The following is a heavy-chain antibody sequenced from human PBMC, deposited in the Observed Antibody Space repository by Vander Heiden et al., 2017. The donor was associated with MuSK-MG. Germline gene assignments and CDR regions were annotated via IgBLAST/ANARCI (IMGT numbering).Heavy chain of an antibody. V-gene: IGHV3-11*01. CDR3: ASHYTSSWPHSYYYYMDV. CDR1: GFTFSDYY. J-gene: IGHJ6*03. Sequence: QVQLVESGGGLVNPGGSLRLSCAASGFTFSDYYMSWIRQAPGKGLECLSYISGSGGTIYYAGSVKGRFTVSRDNAKNSLYLQMNSLRAEDTAIYYCASHYTSSWPHSYYYYMDVWGTGTTVTVSS. CDR2: ISGSGGTI. D-gene: IGHD6-13*01.